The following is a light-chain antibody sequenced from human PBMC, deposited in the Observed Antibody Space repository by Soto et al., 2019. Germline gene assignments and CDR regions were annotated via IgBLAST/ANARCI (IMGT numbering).Light chain of an antibody. Sequence: QSALTQPTSVSGSPGQSMTISGTGVSSDIGGYNHVSWYQQHPGNVSRLIIYDVDNRPLGISNRFSGSQSGNTASLSISGLQAEDEADYYCCAYTARTTLSWVFGGGTKVTVL. CDR2: DVD. J-gene: IGLJ3*02. V-gene: IGLV2-14*03. CDR1: SSDIGGYNH. CDR3: CAYTARTTLSWV.